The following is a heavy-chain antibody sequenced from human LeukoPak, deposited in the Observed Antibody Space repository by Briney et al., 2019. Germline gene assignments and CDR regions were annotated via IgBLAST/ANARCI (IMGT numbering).Heavy chain of an antibody. Sequence: GGSLRLSCAASGFIFSSYTMNWVRKAPGEGLEWVSCISGSSNYIYYADSVKGRFTISRDNAKNSLYLQMNSLRAEDTAVYYCARDHGDYTSYFDYWGQGTLVTVSS. D-gene: IGHD4-17*01. CDR1: GFIFSSYT. J-gene: IGHJ4*02. V-gene: IGHV3-21*01. CDR3: ARDHGDYTSYFDY. CDR2: ISGSSNYI.